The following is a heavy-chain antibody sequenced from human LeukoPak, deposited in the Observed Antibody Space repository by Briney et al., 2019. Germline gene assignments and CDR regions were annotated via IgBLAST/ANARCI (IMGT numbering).Heavy chain of an antibody. J-gene: IGHJ6*04. Sequence: GGSLRLSRAASGFTFSSYAMSWVRQAPGKGLEWVSAISGSGGSTYYADSVKGRFTISRDNSKNTLYLQMNSLRAEDTAVYYCATTSGSGSYYYGMDVWGKGTTVTVSS. CDR3: ATTSGSGSYYYGMDV. V-gene: IGHV3-23*01. CDR2: ISGSGGST. CDR1: GFTFSSYA. D-gene: IGHD3-10*01.